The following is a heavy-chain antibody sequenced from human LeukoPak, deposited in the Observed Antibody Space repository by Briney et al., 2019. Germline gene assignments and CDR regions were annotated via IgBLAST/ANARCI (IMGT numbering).Heavy chain of an antibody. CDR3: ARDQEGFDY. J-gene: IGHJ4*02. CDR2: IYPRDGST. CDR1: GYTFTSNY. Sequence: ASVKVSCKASGYTFTSNYIHWVRQAPGQGLEWMGMIYPRDGSTSYTQKFQGGVTVTRDTSTSTVHMELSGLRSEDTAVYYCARDQEGFDYWGQGTLVTVSS. V-gene: IGHV1-46*01.